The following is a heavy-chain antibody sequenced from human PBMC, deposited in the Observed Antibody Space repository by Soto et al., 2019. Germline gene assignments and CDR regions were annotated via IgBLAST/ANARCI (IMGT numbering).Heavy chain of an antibody. CDR1: GYSFTRYG. J-gene: IGHJ6*02. Sequence: ASVKVYCKASGYSFTRYGISWVRQAPGQGLEWMGWISAYNGNTNYAQKLQGRVTMTTDTSTSTAYMELRSLRSDDTAVYYCAREGITGTRSYYYYYGMDVWGQGTTVTVSS. CDR3: AREGITGTRSYYYYYGMDV. CDR2: ISAYNGNT. V-gene: IGHV1-18*01. D-gene: IGHD1-7*01.